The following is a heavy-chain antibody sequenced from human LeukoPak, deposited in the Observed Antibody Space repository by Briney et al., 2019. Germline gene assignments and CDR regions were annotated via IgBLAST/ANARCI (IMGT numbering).Heavy chain of an antibody. Sequence: PSETLSLTCTVPGGSISRYYWSWIRQPPGKGLEWIGYIYYSGSTNYNPSLKSRVTISVDTSKNQFSLKLSSVTAADTAVYYCARRGYGGNSVYFDYWGQGTLVTVSS. CDR1: GGSISRYY. J-gene: IGHJ4*02. CDR2: IYYSGST. CDR3: ARRGYGGNSVYFDY. D-gene: IGHD4-23*01. V-gene: IGHV4-59*01.